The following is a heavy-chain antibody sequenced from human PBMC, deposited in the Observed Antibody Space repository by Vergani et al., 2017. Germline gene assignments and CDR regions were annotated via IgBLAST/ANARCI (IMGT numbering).Heavy chain of an antibody. CDR1: GYTFTGYY. CDR3: ARYSSSWYGRVDP. Sequence: QVQLVQSGAEVKKPAASVKVSCKASGYTFTGYYMHWVRQAPGQGLDWMGWINPNSGGTNYAQKFQGRVTMTRDTSISTAYMELSRLRSGDTAVYYCARYSSSWYGRVDPWGQGTRVTVSS. D-gene: IGHD6-13*01. CDR2: INPNSGGT. J-gene: IGHJ5*02. V-gene: IGHV1-2*02.